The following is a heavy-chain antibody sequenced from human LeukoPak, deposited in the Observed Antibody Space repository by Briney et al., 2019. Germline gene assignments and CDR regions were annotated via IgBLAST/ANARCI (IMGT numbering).Heavy chain of an antibody. J-gene: IGHJ5*02. Sequence: PGGSLRLSCAASGFTFSKYAMSWVRQAPGKGLEWVSSISLSGGYTYYADSMKGRFTISRDNSKNTLYLQMNSLRAEDTALYYCAKDIRDSGNYGWFVPWGQGTLVTVSS. CDR3: AKDIRDSGNYGWFVP. CDR2: ISLSGGYT. D-gene: IGHD1-26*01. CDR1: GFTFSKYA. V-gene: IGHV3-23*01.